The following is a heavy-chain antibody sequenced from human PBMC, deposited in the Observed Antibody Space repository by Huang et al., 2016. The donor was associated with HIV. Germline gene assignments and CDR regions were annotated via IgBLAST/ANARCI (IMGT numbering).Heavy chain of an antibody. J-gene: IGHJ4*02. CDR1: GFTFSSYS. V-gene: IGHV3-21*01. D-gene: IGHD6-13*01. CDR2: MSSSSSYI. CDR3: ASEIAAASIDY. Sequence: EVQLVESGGGLVKPGGSLRLSCAASGFTFSSYSMNWVRQAPGKGLEWVSSMSSSSSYIYYADSVKGRFTISRDNAKNSLYLQMNSLRAEDTAVYYCASEIAAASIDYWGQGTLVTVSS.